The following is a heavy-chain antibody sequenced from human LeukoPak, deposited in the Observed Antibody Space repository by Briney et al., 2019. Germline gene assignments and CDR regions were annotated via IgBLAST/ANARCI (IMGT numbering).Heavy chain of an antibody. CDR2: ISAYNGNT. CDR1: GYTFTSYG. CDR3: ARVRSSNDYGDYEDYFDY. D-gene: IGHD4-17*01. Sequence: GASVKVSCKASGYTFTSYGISWVRQAPGQGLEWMGWISAYNGNTNYAQKLQGRVTMTTDTSTSTAYMELRSLRSDDTAVYYCARVRSSNDYGDYEDYFDYWAREPWSPSPQ. J-gene: IGHJ4*02. V-gene: IGHV1-18*01.